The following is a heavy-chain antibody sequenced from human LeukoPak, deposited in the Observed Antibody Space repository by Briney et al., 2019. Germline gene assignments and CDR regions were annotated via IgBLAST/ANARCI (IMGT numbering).Heavy chain of an antibody. V-gene: IGHV3-33*05. CDR2: LSYGGTNK. J-gene: IGHJ4*02. D-gene: IGHD6-19*01. CDR1: GLTFSGYG. Sequence: GGSLRLSCAASGLTFSGYGIHWVRQAPGKGLEWVAFLSYGGTNKFYADSVKGRFTISGDSSKNTLYLQMNTLRADDTAVYYCARRLYTNGWYYFDYWGQGTLVTVSS. CDR3: ARRLYTNGWYYFDY.